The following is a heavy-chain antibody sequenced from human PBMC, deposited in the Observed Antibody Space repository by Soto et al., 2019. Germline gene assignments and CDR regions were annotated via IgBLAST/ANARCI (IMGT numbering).Heavy chain of an antibody. J-gene: IGHJ4*02. CDR1: GFTFSSYS. CDR2: ISSSSSYI. CDR3: ARVRWLHGGYYFDY. V-gene: IGHV3-21*01. Sequence: EVQLVESGGGLVKPGGSLRLSCAASGFTFSSYSMNWVRQAPGKGLEWVSSISSSSSYIYYADSVKGRFTISRDHAKNSLYLQMNSLRAEDTAVYYCARVRWLHGGYYFDYWGQGTLVTVSS. D-gene: IGHD5-12*01.